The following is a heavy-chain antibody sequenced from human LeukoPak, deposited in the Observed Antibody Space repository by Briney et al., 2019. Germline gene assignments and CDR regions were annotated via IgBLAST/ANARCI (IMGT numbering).Heavy chain of an antibody. V-gene: IGHV4-34*01. J-gene: IGHJ4*02. CDR2: INHSGST. Sequence: SETLSLTCAVYGESFSGYYWSWIRQPPGKGLEWIGEINHSGSTNYNPSLKSRVTISVDTSKNQFSLKLSSVTAADTAVYYCARGDYGDPWASDYWGQGTLVTVSS. CDR3: ARGDYGDPWASDY. D-gene: IGHD4-17*01. CDR1: GESFSGYY.